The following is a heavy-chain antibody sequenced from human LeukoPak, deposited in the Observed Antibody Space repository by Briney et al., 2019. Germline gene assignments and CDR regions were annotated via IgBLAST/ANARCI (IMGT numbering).Heavy chain of an antibody. D-gene: IGHD6-19*01. CDR1: GFCFSSYG. CDR2: ISYDGSNK. Sequence: GGSLRLSCAASGFCFSSYGMHWVRQAPGKGLEWVAVISYDGSNKYYADSVKGRFTISRDNSKNTLYLQMNSLRAEDTAVYYCAKSSGWYKEGAFDIWGQGTMVTVSS. J-gene: IGHJ3*02. V-gene: IGHV3-30*18. CDR3: AKSSGWYKEGAFDI.